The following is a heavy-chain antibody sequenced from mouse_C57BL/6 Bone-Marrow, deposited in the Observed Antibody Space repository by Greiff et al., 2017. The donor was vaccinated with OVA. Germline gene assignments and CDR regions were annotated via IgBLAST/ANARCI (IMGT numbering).Heavy chain of an antibody. D-gene: IGHD1-1*01. CDR1: GFTFSDYG. CDR2: ISNLAYSI. V-gene: IGHV5-15*01. J-gene: IGHJ1*03. CDR3: ARRYYGSSPYWYFDV. Sequence: EVNVVESGGGLVQPGGSLKLSCAASGFTFSDYGMAWVRQAPRKGPEWVAFISNLAYSIYYADTVTGRFTISRENAKNTLYLEMSSLRSEDTAMYYCARRYYGSSPYWYFDVWGTGTTVTVSS.